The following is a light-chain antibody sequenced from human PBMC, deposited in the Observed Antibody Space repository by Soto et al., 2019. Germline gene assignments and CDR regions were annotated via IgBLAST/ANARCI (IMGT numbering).Light chain of an antibody. CDR3: QQYNNWPRT. V-gene: IGKV3-15*01. CDR2: DAS. Sequence: EIVMTQSPATLSVSPGEGATLSCRASQSVSSNLAWYQLKPGQAPRLLIYDASTRATGIPARFSGSGSGTEFPLTISSLQSEDFAVYSCQQYNNWPRTFGQGTKVEIK. J-gene: IGKJ1*01. CDR1: QSVSSN.